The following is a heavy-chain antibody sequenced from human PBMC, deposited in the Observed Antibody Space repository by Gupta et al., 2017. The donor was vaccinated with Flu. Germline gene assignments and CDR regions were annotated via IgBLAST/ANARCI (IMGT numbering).Heavy chain of an antibody. CDR3: ARDVLGDISSGWYGPYYYGMDV. Sequence: QVQLQESGPGLVKPSETLSLTCTVSGGSISSYYWSWIRQPAGKGLEWIGRIYTSGSTNYNPSLKSRVTMSVDTSKNQFSLKLSSVTAADTAVYYCARDVLGDISSGWYGPYYYGMDVWGQGTTVTVSS. D-gene: IGHD6-19*01. CDR2: IYTSGST. V-gene: IGHV4-4*07. J-gene: IGHJ6*02. CDR1: GGSISSYY.